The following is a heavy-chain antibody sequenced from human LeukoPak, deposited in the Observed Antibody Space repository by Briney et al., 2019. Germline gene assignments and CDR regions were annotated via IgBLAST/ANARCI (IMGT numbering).Heavy chain of an antibody. V-gene: IGHV3-23*01. J-gene: IGHJ4*02. CDR2: ISGSGGST. D-gene: IGHD1-26*01. CDR3: AKDSGSYPSENYFDY. Sequence: GGSLRLSCAASGFTFSSYAMSWVRQAPGKGLEWVSAISGSGGSTYYADSVKGRFTISRDNSKNTLYLQMNSLRAEDTAVYYCAKDSGSYPSENYFDYWGEGTLVTVSS. CDR1: GFTFSSYA.